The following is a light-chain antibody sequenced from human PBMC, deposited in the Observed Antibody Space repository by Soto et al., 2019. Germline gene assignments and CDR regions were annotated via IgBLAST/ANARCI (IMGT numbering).Light chain of an antibody. Sequence: QSALTQPPSASGSPGQSVTISCTGTSSDVGGYSSVSWYQQHPGKAPKLMIYEVNKRPLGVPDRFSGSKSGNTASLTVSGLQAEDEGDYYCSSYAGSSNFVVFGGGTKLTVL. CDR1: SSDVGGYSS. J-gene: IGLJ2*01. CDR2: EVN. V-gene: IGLV2-8*01. CDR3: SSYAGSSNFVV.